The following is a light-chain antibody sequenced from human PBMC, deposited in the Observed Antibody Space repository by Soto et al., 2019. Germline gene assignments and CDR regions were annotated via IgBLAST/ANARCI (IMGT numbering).Light chain of an antibody. J-gene: IGKJ4*01. CDR2: SAS. V-gene: IGKV1-9*01. Sequence: DIQLTQSPSFLSASVGDRVTLTCRASQALSNYLAWYQQKPGKAPDLLIYSASTLQSGVPSRFSGSGSETEFTLTIRALQPEDFATYYCQQLSRYPLTFGGGTKVEVK. CDR3: QQLSRYPLT. CDR1: QALSNY.